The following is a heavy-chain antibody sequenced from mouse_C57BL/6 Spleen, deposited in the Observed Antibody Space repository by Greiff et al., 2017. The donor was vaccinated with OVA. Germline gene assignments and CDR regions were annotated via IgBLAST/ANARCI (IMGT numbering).Heavy chain of an antibody. CDR2: ISSGSSTI. CDR1: GFTFSDYG. V-gene: IGHV5-17*01. CDR3: ARGGLGRNYFDD. D-gene: IGHD4-1*01. Sequence: EVKVEESGGGLVKPGGSLKLSCAASGFTFSDYGMHWVRQAPEKGLEWVAYISSGSSTIYYADTVKGRFTISRDNAKNTLFLQMTSLRSEDTAMYYCARGGLGRNYFDDWGQGTTLTVSS. J-gene: IGHJ2*01.